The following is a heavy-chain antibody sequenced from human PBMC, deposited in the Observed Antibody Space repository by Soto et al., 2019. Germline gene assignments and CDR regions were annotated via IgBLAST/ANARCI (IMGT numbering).Heavy chain of an antibody. CDR3: ASDPTGTSSYNWFDP. CDR1: GYTFTSYA. CDR2: INAGNGNT. Sequence: ASVKVSCKASGYTFTSYAMHWVRQAPGQRLEWMGWINAGNGNTKYSQKFQGRVTITRDTSASTAYMELSSLRSEDTAVYYCASDPTGTSSYNWFDPWGQGTLVTVSS. D-gene: IGHD1-1*01. V-gene: IGHV1-3*01. J-gene: IGHJ5*02.